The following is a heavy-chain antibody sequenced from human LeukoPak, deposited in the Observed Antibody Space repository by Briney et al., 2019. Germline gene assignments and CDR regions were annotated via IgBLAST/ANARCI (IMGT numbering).Heavy chain of an antibody. CDR2: IYTSGST. D-gene: IGHD6-13*01. CDR1: GGSISSSNW. J-gene: IGHJ3*02. V-gene: IGHV4-4*02. CDR3: ARHPYSSSCPGAFDI. Sequence: SGTLSLTCAVSGGSISSSNWWSWVRQPAGKGLEWIGRIYTSGSTNYNPSLKSRVTISVDTSKNQFSLKLSSVTAADTAVYYCARHPYSSSCPGAFDIWGQGTMVTVSS.